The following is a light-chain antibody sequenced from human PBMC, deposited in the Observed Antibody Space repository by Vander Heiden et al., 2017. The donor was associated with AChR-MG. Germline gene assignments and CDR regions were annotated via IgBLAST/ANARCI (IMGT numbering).Light chain of an antibody. CDR1: QSVSTY. CDR3: QQYGSSPPGT. Sequence: EIVLTQSPGTLSLSPGERATLSCRASQSVSTYLAWYQQKFGQAPRLLIYATSSRATGIPDRFSGSGSGTDFTLTISRLEPEDFAVYYCQQYGSSPPGTFGPGTKVHIK. J-gene: IGKJ3*01. V-gene: IGKV3-20*01. CDR2: ATS.